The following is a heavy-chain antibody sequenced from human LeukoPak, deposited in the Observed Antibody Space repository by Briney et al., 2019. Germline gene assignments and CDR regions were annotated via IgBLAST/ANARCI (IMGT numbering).Heavy chain of an antibody. Sequence: ASVKVSCKASGYTFTSYGISWVRQAPGQGLEWMGWISAYNGNTNYAQKLQGRVTMTTDTSTSTAYMELRSLRSDDTAVYYCASARGGSGWYNNFDYWGQGTLVTVSS. CDR2: ISAYNGNT. CDR1: GYTFTSYG. D-gene: IGHD6-19*01. V-gene: IGHV1-18*01. J-gene: IGHJ4*02. CDR3: ASARGGSGWYNNFDY.